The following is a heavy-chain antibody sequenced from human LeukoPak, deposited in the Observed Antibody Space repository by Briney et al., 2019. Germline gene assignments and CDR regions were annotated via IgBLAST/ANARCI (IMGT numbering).Heavy chain of an antibody. CDR3: ARDVAGRFLEFDP. J-gene: IGHJ5*02. D-gene: IGHD3-3*01. Sequence: SETLSLTCIVSGGSISTSDNYWGWIRQPPGKGLEWIGSMHNTMSTYYNPSLKSRVTMSIDRSTNKFSLKLSSVTVADTAVYYCARDVAGRFLEFDPWGQGTLVTVSS. V-gene: IGHV4-39*07. CDR2: MHNTMST. CDR1: GGSISTSDNY.